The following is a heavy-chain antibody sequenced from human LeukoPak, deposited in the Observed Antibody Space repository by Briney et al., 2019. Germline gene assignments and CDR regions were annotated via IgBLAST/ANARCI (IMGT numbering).Heavy chain of an antibody. D-gene: IGHD3-10*01. CDR2: ISGSGGST. Sequence: GGSLRLPCAASGFTFSSYAMSWVRQAPGKGLEWVSAISGSGGSTYYADSVKGGFTISRDNSKNTLYLQMNSLRAEDTAVYYCATLWFGELLFVPFDYWGQGTLVTVSS. J-gene: IGHJ4*02. V-gene: IGHV3-23*01. CDR3: ATLWFGELLFVPFDY. CDR1: GFTFSSYA.